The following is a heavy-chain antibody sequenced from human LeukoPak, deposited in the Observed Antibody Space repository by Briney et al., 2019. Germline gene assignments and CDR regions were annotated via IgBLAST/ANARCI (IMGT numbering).Heavy chain of an antibody. D-gene: IGHD3-10*01. Sequence: SETLSLTCTVSGGSIRSGSYYWGWIRQSPGKGLECIGSIYYSGSTYYNPSLKSRVTISVDTSKNQFSLKLSSVTAADTAVYYCASGTSGSQFGFDPWGQGTLVTVSS. J-gene: IGHJ5*02. CDR3: ASGTSGSQFGFDP. V-gene: IGHV4-39*07. CDR1: GGSIRSGSYY. CDR2: IYYSGST.